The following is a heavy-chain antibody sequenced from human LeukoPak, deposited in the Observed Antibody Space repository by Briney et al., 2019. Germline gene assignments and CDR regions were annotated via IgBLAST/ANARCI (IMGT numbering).Heavy chain of an antibody. CDR3: ARGEYDDILTGYYHSDS. Sequence: SETLSLTCSVSRGSIINSQNYWAWIRQSPGKGLEWIGIIYYSGSTYYNPSFKSRVTMSVDTSKNQFSLKLSSVTAADTAAYYCARGEYDDILTGYYHSDSWGQGTVVSASS. V-gene: IGHV4-39*07. CDR1: RGSIINSQNY. CDR2: IYYSGST. J-gene: IGHJ4*02. D-gene: IGHD3-9*01.